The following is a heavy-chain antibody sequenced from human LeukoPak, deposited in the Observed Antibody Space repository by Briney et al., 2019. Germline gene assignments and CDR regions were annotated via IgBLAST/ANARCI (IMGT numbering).Heavy chain of an antibody. CDR1: GFTFSNFW. V-gene: IGHV3-74*01. CDR2: INGDGSET. CDR3: ARVRRGDDFNPFDY. Sequence: GGSLRLSCAASGFTFSNFWIYWVRHAPGKGLVWVSRINGDGSETIHADSVKGRFTISRGNAKNTLYLQMNSLRTEDTAVYYCARVRRGDDFNPFDYWGQGTLVTVSS. J-gene: IGHJ4*02. D-gene: IGHD3-16*01.